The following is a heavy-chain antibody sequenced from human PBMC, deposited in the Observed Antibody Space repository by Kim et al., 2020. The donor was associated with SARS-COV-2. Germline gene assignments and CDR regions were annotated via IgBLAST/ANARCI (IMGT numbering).Heavy chain of an antibody. D-gene: IGHD6-19*01. V-gene: IGHV4-39*01. Sequence: PSLKSRVTISVDTSKNPFSLKLSSVTAADTAVYYCARHYSSGWYPLYFDYWGQGTLVTVSS. CDR3: ARHYSSGWYPLYFDY. J-gene: IGHJ4*02.